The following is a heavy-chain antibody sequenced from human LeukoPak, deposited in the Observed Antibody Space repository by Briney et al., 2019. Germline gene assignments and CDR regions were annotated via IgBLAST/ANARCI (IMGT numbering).Heavy chain of an antibody. CDR1: GGSISSSSYY. CDR2: IYYSGST. D-gene: IGHD3-22*01. Sequence: SETLSLTCTVSGGSISSSSYYWGWIRQPPGKGLEWIGSIYYSGSTYYNPSLKSRVTISVDTSKNQFSLKLSSVTAADTAVYYCAREDSSGYPGDYWGQGTLVTVSS. J-gene: IGHJ4*02. V-gene: IGHV4-39*02. CDR3: AREDSSGYPGDY.